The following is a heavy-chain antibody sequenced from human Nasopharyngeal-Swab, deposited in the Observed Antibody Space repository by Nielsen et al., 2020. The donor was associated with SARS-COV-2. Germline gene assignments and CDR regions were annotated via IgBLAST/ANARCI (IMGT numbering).Heavy chain of an antibody. CDR3: ATYYYDSSGYWEGFDP. CDR1: GGSISSYY. CDR2: IYYGGST. Sequence: SETLSLTCTVSGGSISSYYWSWIRQPPGKGLEWIGYIYYGGSTNYNPSLKSRVTISVDTSKNQFSLKLSSVTAADTAVYYCATYYYDSSGYWEGFDPWGQGTLVTVSS. V-gene: IGHV4-59*01. J-gene: IGHJ5*02. D-gene: IGHD3-22*01.